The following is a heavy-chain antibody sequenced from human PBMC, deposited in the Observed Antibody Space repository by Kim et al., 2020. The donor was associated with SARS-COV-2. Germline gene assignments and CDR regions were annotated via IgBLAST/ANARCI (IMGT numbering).Heavy chain of an antibody. CDR1: GFTFSSYA. CDR2: ISGSGGST. V-gene: IGHV3-23*01. Sequence: GGSLRLSCAASGFTFSSYAMSWVRQAPGKGLEWVSAISGSGGSTYYADSVKGRFTISRDNSKNTLYLQMNSLRAEDTAVYYCAKFGSPTLEWIYYYYYGMDVWGQGTTVTVSS. J-gene: IGHJ6*02. D-gene: IGHD3-3*01. CDR3: AKFGSPTLEWIYYYYYGMDV.